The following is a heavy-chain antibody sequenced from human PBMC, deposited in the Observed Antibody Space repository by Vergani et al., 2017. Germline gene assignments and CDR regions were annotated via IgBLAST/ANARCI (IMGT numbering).Heavy chain of an antibody. CDR3: ASAGPSGGWFDP. Sequence: QVQLVQSGAEVKKPGSSVKVSCKASGGTFSSYTISWVRQAPGQGLEWMGRIIPILGIANYAQKFQGRVTITADNSTSTAYMELSSLRSEDTAVYYCASAGPSGGWFDPWGQGTLVTVSS. J-gene: IGHJ5*02. V-gene: IGHV1-69*02. CDR1: GGTFSSYT. CDR2: IIPILGIA. D-gene: IGHD1-26*01.